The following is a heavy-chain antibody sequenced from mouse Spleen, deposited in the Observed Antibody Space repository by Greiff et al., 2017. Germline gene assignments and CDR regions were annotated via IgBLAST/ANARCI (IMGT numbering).Heavy chain of an antibody. V-gene: IGHV2-2*02. D-gene: IGHD6-1*01. J-gene: IGHJ4*01. CDR1: GFPLTSYG. CDR3: ARNPHRRAMDY. CDR2: IWSGGST. Sequence: VQRVESGPGLVQPSQSLSITRTVSGFPLTSYGVHWVRQSPGKGPEWLGVIWSGGSTDYNAAFISRLSISKDNSKSQVFFKMNSLQANDTAIYYCARNPHRRAMDYWGQGTSVTVSS.